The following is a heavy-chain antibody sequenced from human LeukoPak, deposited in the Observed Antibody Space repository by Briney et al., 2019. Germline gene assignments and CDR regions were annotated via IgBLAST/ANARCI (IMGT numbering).Heavy chain of an antibody. CDR3: ARGGEGYDSSGYYYEYFDY. CDR2: ISSSSVTI. CDR1: GFTFSSYS. J-gene: IGHJ4*02. Sequence: GGSLRLSCAASGFTFSSYSMNWVRQAPGKVLEWISYISSSSVTIYYADSVKGRFTISRDNAKNSLYLQMNSLRAEDTAVYYCARGGEGYDSSGYYYEYFDYWGQGTLVTVSS. D-gene: IGHD3-22*01. V-gene: IGHV3-48*04.